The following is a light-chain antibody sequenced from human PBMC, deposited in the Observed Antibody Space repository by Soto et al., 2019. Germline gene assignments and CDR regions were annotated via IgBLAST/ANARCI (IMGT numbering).Light chain of an antibody. Sequence: DIQMTQSPSSLSASVGDRVTITCRASQGIRDYLAWYQQKPGKAPNLLIYGASSLQSGVPSRFSGSGSGTDFTLTISSLQPEDGATYYCRKYDSAPFTFGPGTRVDI. CDR2: GAS. CDR3: RKYDSAPFT. J-gene: IGKJ3*01. V-gene: IGKV1-27*01. CDR1: QGIRDY.